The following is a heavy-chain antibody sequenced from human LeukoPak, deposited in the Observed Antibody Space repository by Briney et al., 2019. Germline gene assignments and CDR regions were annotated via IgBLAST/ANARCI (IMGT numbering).Heavy chain of an antibody. CDR3: ARRIAAASPSDP. J-gene: IGHJ5*02. Sequence: GGSLRLSCAASGFTFSDYYMSWIRQAPGKGLEWVSYISSSGSTIYYADPVKGRFTISRDNAKSSLYLQMTSLRAEDTAVYYCARRIAAASPSDPWGQGTLVTVSS. CDR1: GFTFSDYY. CDR2: ISSSGSTI. D-gene: IGHD6-13*01. V-gene: IGHV3-11*01.